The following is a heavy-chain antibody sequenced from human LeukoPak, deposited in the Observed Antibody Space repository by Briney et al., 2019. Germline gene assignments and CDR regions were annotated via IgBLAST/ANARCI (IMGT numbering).Heavy chain of an antibody. Sequence: GGSLRLSWAASGFTFSSYAMHWVRQAPDKGLEWVAVISYDGSNKYYADSVKGRFTISRDNSKNTLYLQMDSLRAEDPAVYYCARVMSTTVVTALDYWGQGTLVTVSS. CDR1: GFTFSSYA. J-gene: IGHJ4*02. CDR2: ISYDGSNK. V-gene: IGHV3-30*04. CDR3: ARVMSTTVVTALDY. D-gene: IGHD4-23*01.